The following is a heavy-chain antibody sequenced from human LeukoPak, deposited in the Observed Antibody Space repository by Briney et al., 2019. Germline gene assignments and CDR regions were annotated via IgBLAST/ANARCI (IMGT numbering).Heavy chain of an antibody. V-gene: IGHV1-2*02. CDR3: ARAGRIQLWLPVFDY. J-gene: IGHJ4*02. CDR1: GYTFTGYY. CDR2: INPNSGGT. D-gene: IGHD5-18*01. Sequence: EASVKVSCKASGYTFTGYYMHWVRQAPGQGLEWMGWINPNSGGTNYAQKFQGRVTITADKSTSTAYMELSSLRSEDTAVYYCARAGRIQLWLPVFDYWGQGTLVTVSS.